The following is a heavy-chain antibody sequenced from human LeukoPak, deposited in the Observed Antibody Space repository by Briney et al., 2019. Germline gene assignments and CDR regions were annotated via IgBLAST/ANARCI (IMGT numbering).Heavy chain of an antibody. J-gene: IGHJ6*03. D-gene: IGHD3-22*01. Sequence: GGSLRLSCAGSGFTFSSYSMNWVRQAPGKGLEWVSYISSSGSTVYYADSVKGRFTISRDNAKNSLYLQMNSLRAEDTALYYCAKAGYYDSSGYMDVWGKGTTVTISS. CDR1: GFTFSSYS. V-gene: IGHV3-48*01. CDR3: AKAGYYDSSGYMDV. CDR2: ISSSGSTV.